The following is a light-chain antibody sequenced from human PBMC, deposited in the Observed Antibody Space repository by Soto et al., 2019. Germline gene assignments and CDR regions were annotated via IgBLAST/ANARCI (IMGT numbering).Light chain of an antibody. CDR3: LQHNTDPRT. Sequence: DILMTQSPASLSASVGDRATITCRASQGIGNDLGWYQQKPGQAPNRLIYAASSLQSGVPSRFRGSGSGKEFTLTIGGLQTEDFATYYCLQHNTDPRTFGQGTKVEIK. CDR2: AAS. V-gene: IGKV1-17*01. J-gene: IGKJ1*01. CDR1: QGIGND.